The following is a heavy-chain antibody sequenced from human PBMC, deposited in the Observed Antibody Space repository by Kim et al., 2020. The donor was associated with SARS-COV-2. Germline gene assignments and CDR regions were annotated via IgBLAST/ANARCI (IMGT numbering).Heavy chain of an antibody. Sequence: TNYAQKFQGRVTVTRDTSVSTTYMDLSTLTSDDTAVYFCAREYSSSWFDYWGLGTLVTVSS. J-gene: IGHJ4*02. CDR2: T. V-gene: IGHV1-2*02. D-gene: IGHD6-13*01. CDR3: AREYSSSWFDY.